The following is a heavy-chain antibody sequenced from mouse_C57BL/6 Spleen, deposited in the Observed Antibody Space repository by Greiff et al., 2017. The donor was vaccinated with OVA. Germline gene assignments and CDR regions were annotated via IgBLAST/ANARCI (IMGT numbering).Heavy chain of an antibody. J-gene: IGHJ4*01. V-gene: IGHV1-26*01. CDR3: ASYYSNYLRAMDY. D-gene: IGHD2-5*01. Sequence: VQLQQSGPELVKPGASVKISCKASGYTFTDYYMNWVKQSHGKSLEWIGDINPNNGGTSYNQKFKGKATLTVDKSSSTAYMELRSLTSEDSAVYYCASYYSNYLRAMDYWGQGTSVTVSS. CDR2: INPNNGGT. CDR1: GYTFTDYY.